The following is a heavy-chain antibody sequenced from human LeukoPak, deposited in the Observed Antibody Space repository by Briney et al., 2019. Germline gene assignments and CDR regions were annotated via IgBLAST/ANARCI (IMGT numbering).Heavy chain of an antibody. CDR3: ARAGITGTPNPYYFDY. J-gene: IGHJ4*02. CDR1: GYTFTGYY. Sequence: ASVKVSCKASGYTFTGYYMHWVRQAPGQGLEWMGWINPNSGGTNYAQKLQGRVTMTTDTSTSTAYMELRSLRSDDTAVYYCARAGITGTPNPYYFDYWGQGTLVTVSS. V-gene: IGHV1-2*02. D-gene: IGHD1-20*01. CDR2: INPNSGGT.